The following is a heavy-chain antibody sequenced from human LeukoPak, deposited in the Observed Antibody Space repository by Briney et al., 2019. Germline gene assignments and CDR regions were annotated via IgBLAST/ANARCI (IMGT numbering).Heavy chain of an antibody. Sequence: PGGSLRLSCAASGFTFSSYSMNWVRQAPGKGLEWVSSISSSSSYIYYADSVKGRFTIPRDNAKNSLYLQMNSLRAEDTAVYYCARDLRDNYMDVWGKGTTVTVSS. CDR2: ISSSSSYI. D-gene: IGHD3-16*01. CDR3: ARDLRDNYMDV. CDR1: GFTFSSYS. V-gene: IGHV3-21*01. J-gene: IGHJ6*03.